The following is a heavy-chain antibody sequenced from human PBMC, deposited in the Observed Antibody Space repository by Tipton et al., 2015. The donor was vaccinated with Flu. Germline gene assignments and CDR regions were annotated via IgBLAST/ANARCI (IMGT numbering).Heavy chain of an antibody. D-gene: IGHD4-23*01. V-gene: IGHV3-53*01. CDR2: IYTDDST. J-gene: IGHJ4*02. CDR1: GFTIRNTF. CDR3: VGGTAANSADN. Sequence: GSLRLSCAASGFTIRNTFMSWVRQAPGKGLKWVSIIYTDDSTYYADSVKGRFTISRDTSKNTVYLQMNSLTVDDTALYYCVGGTAANSADNWGQGTLVTVSS.